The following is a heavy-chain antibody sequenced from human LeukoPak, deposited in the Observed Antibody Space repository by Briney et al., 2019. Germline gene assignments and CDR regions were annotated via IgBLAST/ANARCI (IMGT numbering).Heavy chain of an antibody. CDR1: GFTFSSYA. D-gene: IGHD2-2*02. J-gene: IGHJ4*02. CDR3: AKDVGYCSSTSCYIFDY. Sequence: GGSLRLSCAASGFTFSSYAMSWVRQAPGKGLEWVSAISGSGGSTYYADSVKGRFTISRDNSKNPLYLQMNSLRAEDTAVYYCAKDVGYCSSTSCYIFDYWGQGTLVTVSS. V-gene: IGHV3-23*01. CDR2: ISGSGGST.